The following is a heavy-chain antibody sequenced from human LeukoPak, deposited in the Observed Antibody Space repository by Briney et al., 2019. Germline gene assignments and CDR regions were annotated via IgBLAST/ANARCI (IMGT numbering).Heavy chain of an antibody. CDR2: ISSSSSYI. D-gene: IGHD1-7*01. J-gene: IGHJ3*02. Sequence: GGSPRLSCAASEFSVGSNYMTWVRQAPGKGLEWVSSISSSSSYIYYADSVKGRFTISRDNAKNSLYLQMNSLRAEDTAVYYCARDSGNYLDAFDIWGQGTMVTVSS. V-gene: IGHV3-21*01. CDR1: EFSVGSNY. CDR3: ARDSGNYLDAFDI.